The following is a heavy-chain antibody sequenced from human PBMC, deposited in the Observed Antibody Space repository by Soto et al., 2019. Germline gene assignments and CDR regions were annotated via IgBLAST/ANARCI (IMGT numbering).Heavy chain of an antibody. D-gene: IGHD3-3*01. CDR3: XXXXXXXXXXXXXXTAIYFDF. Sequence: QITLNESGPTVVRPTETLTLTCRFSGFSLTTSGVGVGWIRQSPGKAPEWLALIYWDDDKRYSASLKSRLTITKDTSKNQVVXXVSXXXXXXXXXXXXXXXXXXXXXXXXXXTAIYFDFWGQGTPVAVSS. CDR1: GFSLTTSGVG. J-gene: IGHJ4*02. CDR2: IYWDDDK. V-gene: IGHV2-5*02.